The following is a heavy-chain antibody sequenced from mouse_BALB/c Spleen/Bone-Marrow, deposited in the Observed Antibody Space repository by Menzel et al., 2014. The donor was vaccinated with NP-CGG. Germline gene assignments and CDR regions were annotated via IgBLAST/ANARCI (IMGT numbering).Heavy chain of an antibody. D-gene: IGHD2-4*01. Sequence: VQLQQSGGGLVQPGGSLRLSCATSGFTFTDYFTTWVRQPPGKALEWLGFIRNKANGYTTEYSASVKGRFTISRNNSQSILYLQMNTLRAEDSATYYCARGYYDDYWGQGTTLTVSS. CDR1: GFTFTDYF. J-gene: IGHJ2*01. V-gene: IGHV7-3*02. CDR3: ARGYYDDY. CDR2: IRNKANGYTT.